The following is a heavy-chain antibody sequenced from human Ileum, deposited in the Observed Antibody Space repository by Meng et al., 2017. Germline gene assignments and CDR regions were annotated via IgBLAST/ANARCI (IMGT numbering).Heavy chain of an antibody. D-gene: IGHD3-22*01. J-gene: IGHJ3*02. CDR3: ARIREGLYYYDSSGLLSHDAFDI. CDR2: IFSNDEK. CDR1: GFSLSNARMG. Sequence: SGPTLVKPTETLTLTCTVSGFSLSNARMGVSWIRQPPGKALEWLAHIFSNDEKSYSTSLKSRLTISKDTSKSQVVLTMTNMDPVDTATYYCARIREGLYYYDSSGLLSHDAFDIWGQGTMVTVSS. V-gene: IGHV2-26*01.